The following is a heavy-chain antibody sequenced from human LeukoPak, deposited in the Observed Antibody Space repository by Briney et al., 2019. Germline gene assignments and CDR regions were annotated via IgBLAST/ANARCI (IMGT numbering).Heavy chain of an antibody. CDR1: GGSISSGSYY. J-gene: IGHJ4*02. CDR3: ARESGELLRGGYFDY. Sequence: SETLSLTCTVSGGSISSGSYYWSWIRQPAGKGLEWVGRIYTSGSTNYNPSLKSRVTISVDTSKNQFSLKLSSVTAADTAVYYCARESGELLRGGYFDYWGQGTLVTVSS. V-gene: IGHV4-61*02. CDR2: IYTSGST. D-gene: IGHD1-26*01.